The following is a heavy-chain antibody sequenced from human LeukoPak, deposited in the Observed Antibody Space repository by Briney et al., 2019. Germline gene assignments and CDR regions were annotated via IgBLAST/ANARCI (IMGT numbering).Heavy chain of an antibody. Sequence: PGESLRLSCAVYGFTFDNAWMSWVRQAPGEGLEWVGRTKSKTDGGTTDYAQPVKSRLSISRDASKDPLYLQMDSRKTEDTAVYHCTARALGTWFSPADFDYWGQGTLVTVSS. CDR1: GFTFDNAW. CDR2: TKSKTDGGTT. V-gene: IGHV3-15*01. D-gene: IGHD3-10*01. CDR3: TARALGTWFSPADFDY. J-gene: IGHJ4*02.